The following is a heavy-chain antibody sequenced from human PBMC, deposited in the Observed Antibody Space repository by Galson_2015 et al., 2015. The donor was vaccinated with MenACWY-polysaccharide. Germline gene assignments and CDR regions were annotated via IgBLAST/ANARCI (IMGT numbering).Heavy chain of an antibody. J-gene: IGHJ5*02. V-gene: IGHV6-1*01. Sequence: CAISGDSVSSNTAAWNWIRQSPSRGLEWLGRTYYRSNWSSDYALSVRGRITINADTSKNQFSLQLNSVTPEDTAVYYCVRGGAAAPLLCDPWGQGTLVTVSS. CDR1: GDSVSSNTAA. D-gene: IGHD2-15*01. CDR3: VRGGAAAPLLCDP. CDR2: TYYRSNWSS.